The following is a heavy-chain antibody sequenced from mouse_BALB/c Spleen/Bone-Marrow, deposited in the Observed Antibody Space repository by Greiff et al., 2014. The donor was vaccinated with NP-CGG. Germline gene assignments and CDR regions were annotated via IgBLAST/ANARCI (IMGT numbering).Heavy chain of an antibody. J-gene: IGHJ2*01. V-gene: IGHV7-3*02. Sequence: EVMLVESGGGLVQPGGSLRLSCTTSGFTFTDYFMTWVRQPPGKALEWLGFIRNKANGYTTEYNPSVKGRFTISRDTSRGILYLQMNTLRAEDSAIYFCARDYSGYFDFWGQGTTLTVSS. CDR3: ARDYSGYFDF. CDR1: GFTFTDYF. CDR2: IRNKANGYTT. D-gene: IGHD5-1*01.